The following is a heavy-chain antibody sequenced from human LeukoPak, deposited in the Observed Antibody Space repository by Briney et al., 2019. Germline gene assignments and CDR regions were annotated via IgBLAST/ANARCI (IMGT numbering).Heavy chain of an antibody. J-gene: IGHJ4*02. V-gene: IGHV3-15*01. CDR2: IKSKTDGGTT. CDR1: GFTFSNAW. D-gene: IGHD3-9*01. CDR3: TTDLSTVSGYYYVDY. Sequence: GGSLRLSCAASGFTFSNAWMSWVRQAPGKGLEWVGRIKSKTDGGTTDYAAPVKGRFTISRDDSKNTLYLQMNSLKTEDTAVYYCTTDLSTVSGYYYVDYWGQGTLVTVSS.